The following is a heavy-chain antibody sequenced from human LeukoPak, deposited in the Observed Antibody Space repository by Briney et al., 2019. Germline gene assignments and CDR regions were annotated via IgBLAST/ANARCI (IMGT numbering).Heavy chain of an antibody. CDR2: INPNSGGT. J-gene: IGHJ3*01. CDR3: ARSRDSRGYPDAFDV. D-gene: IGHD3-22*01. CDR1: GYPFTRYY. V-gene: IGHV1-2*02. Sequence: VKASCKPSGYPFTRYYIHWVRQAPGQGLEWVGWINPNSGGTHYAQKFQDRVTLTRDTSISTAYMELSRLRSDDTAVYYCARSRDSRGYPDAFDVWGQGTMVTVSS.